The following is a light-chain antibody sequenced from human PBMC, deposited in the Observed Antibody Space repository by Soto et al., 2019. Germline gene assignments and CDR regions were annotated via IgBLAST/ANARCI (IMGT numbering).Light chain of an antibody. Sequence: EIVMTQSPATLSVSPGEGDTLSCKASQNAYNNLAWYQQRPGQPPRLLFYDASTRATGISARFSGSGYGTEFTVTISSLQSEDFAVYFWQQCRNWPRTCGGGTKVEIK. V-gene: IGKV3D-15*01. CDR3: QQCRNWPRT. CDR1: QNAYNN. CDR2: DAS. J-gene: IGKJ4*01.